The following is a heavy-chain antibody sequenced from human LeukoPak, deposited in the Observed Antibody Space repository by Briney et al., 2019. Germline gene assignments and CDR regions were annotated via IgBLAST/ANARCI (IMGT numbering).Heavy chain of an antibody. CDR2: IKQDGSKK. V-gene: IGHV3-7*04. CDR1: GFTISTYS. CDR3: TRVGYIDEGIDY. D-gene: IGHD5-24*01. Sequence: GGSLRLSCVASGFTISTYSMTWVRQAPGKGLEWVANIKQDGSKKSYVDSVKGRFTISRDNAKNSLYLQMNSLRAEDTAIYYCTRVGYIDEGIDYWGQGTLVTVSS. J-gene: IGHJ4*02.